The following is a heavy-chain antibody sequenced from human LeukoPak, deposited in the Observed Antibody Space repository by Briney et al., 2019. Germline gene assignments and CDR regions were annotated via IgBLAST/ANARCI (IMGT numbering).Heavy chain of an antibody. D-gene: IGHD3-10*01. J-gene: IGHJ4*02. CDR1: GYTFTGPY. CDR2: INPNSGDT. Sequence: ASVNVSCKASGYTFTGPYLHWVRQAPGQGLEWMGWINPNSGDTKYARRFQGRVSMTRDTSISTTYMEMSSLTSDDTAVYYCAREAIRGLHYWGQGTLVTVSS. V-gene: IGHV1-2*02. CDR3: AREAIRGLHY.